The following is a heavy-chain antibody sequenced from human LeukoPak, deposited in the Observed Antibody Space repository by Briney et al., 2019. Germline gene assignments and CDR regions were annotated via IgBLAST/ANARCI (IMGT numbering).Heavy chain of an antibody. CDR1: GYTFTNYG. D-gene: IGHD2-21*01. Sequence: ASVKVSCKASGYTFTNYGITWARQAPGQGLEWMGWISAYNGYTTFAQNLQGRVTMTTDTSTSTAYLELRSLRSDDTGVYYCARRLWPAEGNWFDPWGQGTLVIVSS. CDR2: ISAYNGYT. CDR3: ARRLWPAEGNWFDP. J-gene: IGHJ5*02. V-gene: IGHV1-18*01.